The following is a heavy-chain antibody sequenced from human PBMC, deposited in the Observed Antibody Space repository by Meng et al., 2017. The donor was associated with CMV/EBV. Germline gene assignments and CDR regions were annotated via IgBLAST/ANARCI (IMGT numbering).Heavy chain of an antibody. CDR1: FSSFI. CDR3: ARGGRYTESFEYYTSFDS. D-gene: IGHD3-16*02. Sequence: FSSFIISRVRQARGQGLEWMGRITPVIDLTSHAQKIQNRLIVTADKTTSTVYMELNSLTVEDTAIYYCARGGRYTESFEYYTSFDSWGQGTLVTVSS. CDR2: ITPVIDLT. V-gene: IGHV1-69*02. J-gene: IGHJ4*02.